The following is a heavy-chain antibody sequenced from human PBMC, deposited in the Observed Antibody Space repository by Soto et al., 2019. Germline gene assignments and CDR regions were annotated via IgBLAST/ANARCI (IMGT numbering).Heavy chain of an antibody. CDR2: IKQDGSEK. CDR1: GFTFSSYW. Sequence: GGSLRLSCAVSGFTFSSYWMSWVRQAPGKGLEWVANIKQDGSEKYYVDSVKGRFTISRDNAKNSLYLQMNSLRAEDTAVYYCASVGYSYGFDYWGQGTLVTVSS. V-gene: IGHV3-7*03. J-gene: IGHJ4*02. CDR3: ASVGYSYGFDY. D-gene: IGHD5-18*01.